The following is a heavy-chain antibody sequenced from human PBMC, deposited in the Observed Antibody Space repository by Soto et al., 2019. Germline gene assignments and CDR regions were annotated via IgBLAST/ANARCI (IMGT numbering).Heavy chain of an antibody. D-gene: IGHD2-2*01. CDR1: GYTFTSYA. J-gene: IGHJ4*02. CDR2: INAGNGNT. CDR3: ARDGVRRDIVVVPAAVDFDY. Sequence: ASVKVSCKASGYTFTSYAMHWVRQAPGQRLEWMGWINAGNGNTKYSQKFQGRVTITRDTSASTAYMELSSLRSEDTAVYYCARDGVRRDIVVVPAAVDFDYWGQGTLVTVSS. V-gene: IGHV1-3*01.